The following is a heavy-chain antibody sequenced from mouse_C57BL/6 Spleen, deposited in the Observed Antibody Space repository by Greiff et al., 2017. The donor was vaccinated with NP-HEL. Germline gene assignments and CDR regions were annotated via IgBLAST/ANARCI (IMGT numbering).Heavy chain of an antibody. Sequence: EVQLVESGGGLVKPGGSLKLSCAASGFTFSDYGMHWVRQAPEKGLEWVAYISSGSSTIYYADTVKGRFTISRDNAKNTLFLQMTSLRSEDTAMYYCARPIYYGSSYDYAMDYWGQGTSVTVSS. CDR3: ARPIYYGSSYDYAMDY. CDR2: ISSGSSTI. J-gene: IGHJ4*01. CDR1: GFTFSDYG. V-gene: IGHV5-17*01. D-gene: IGHD1-1*01.